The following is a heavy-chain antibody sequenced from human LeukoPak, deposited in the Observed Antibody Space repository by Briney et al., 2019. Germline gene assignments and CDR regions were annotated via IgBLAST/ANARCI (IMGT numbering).Heavy chain of an antibody. D-gene: IGHD4-17*01. J-gene: IGHJ4*02. Sequence: SETLSLTCTVSGGSISSYYWSWIRQPPGKGLEWIGYIYYSGSTNYNPSLKSRVTISVDTSKNQFSLKLSSVTAADTAVYYCATPTTTGQNDYWGQGTLVTVSS. CDR2: IYYSGST. CDR1: GGSISSYY. CDR3: ATPTTTGQNDY. V-gene: IGHV4-59*08.